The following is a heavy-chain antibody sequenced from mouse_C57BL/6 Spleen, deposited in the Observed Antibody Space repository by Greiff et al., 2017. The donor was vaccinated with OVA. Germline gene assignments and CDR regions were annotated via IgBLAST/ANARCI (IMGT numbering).Heavy chain of an antibody. J-gene: IGHJ2*01. V-gene: IGHV1-69*01. CDR2: IDPSDSYT. D-gene: IGHD2-1*01. Sequence: QVQLQQPGAELVMPGASVKLSCKASGYTFTSYWMHWVKQRPGQGLEWIGEIDPSDSYTNYNQKFKGKSTLTVDKSSSTAYMQLSSLTSEDSAVYYCAIYYGNFDYWGQGTTLTVSS. CDR3: AIYYGNFDY. CDR1: GYTFTSYW.